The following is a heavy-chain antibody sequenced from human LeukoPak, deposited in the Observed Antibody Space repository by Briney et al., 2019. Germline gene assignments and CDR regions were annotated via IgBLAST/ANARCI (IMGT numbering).Heavy chain of an antibody. D-gene: IGHD6-13*01. V-gene: IGHV1-18*01. CDR3: ARTIAAPFTHYFDY. CDR2: ININNGET. CDR1: GYTFASHG. Sequence: GASVKVSCKASGYTFASHGITWVRQAPGQGLEWMGWININNGETNYAQNVRARVTMTTDTSTNTAYMELWSLRSDDTAIYYCARTIAAPFTHYFDYWGQGTPATVAS. J-gene: IGHJ4*02.